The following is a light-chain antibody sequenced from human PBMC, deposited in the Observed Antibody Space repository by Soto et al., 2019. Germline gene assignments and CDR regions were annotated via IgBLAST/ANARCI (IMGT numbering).Light chain of an antibody. CDR3: QKYNSAPLT. CDR1: QGLSSY. J-gene: IGKJ4*01. CDR2: TAS. Sequence: DIQLTQSPSFLSASGGARVTITCGASQGLSSYVAWYQQKPGKAPELLXYTASTFKRGVPSRFSGSGSGTELTLTISSLRPEDVAAYYCQKYNSAPLTFGGGTKVDI. V-gene: IGKV1-9*01.